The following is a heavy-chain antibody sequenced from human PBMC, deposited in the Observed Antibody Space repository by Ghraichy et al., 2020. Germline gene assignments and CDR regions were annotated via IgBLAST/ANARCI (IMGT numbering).Heavy chain of an antibody. CDR3: ARINRRGLLSPSSGFDY. V-gene: IGHV4-34*01. Sequence: SETLSLTCAVYGGSFSGYYWSWIRQPPGKGLEWIGEINHSGSTNYNPSLKSRVTISVDTSKNQFSLKLSSVTAADTAVYYCARINRRGLLSPSSGFDYWGQGTLVTVSS. J-gene: IGHJ4*02. CDR2: INHSGST. CDR1: GGSFSGYY. D-gene: IGHD1-14*01.